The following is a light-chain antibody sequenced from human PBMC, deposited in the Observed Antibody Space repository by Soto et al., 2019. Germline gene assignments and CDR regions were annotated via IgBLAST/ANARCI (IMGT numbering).Light chain of an antibody. J-gene: IGKJ3*01. CDR1: QSVNNF. CDR2: DAT. Sequence: ETILTQSPATLSLSPGESATLLCRASQSVNNFLAWYQQKPGQAPRLLIYDATKRATGVPDKFRGSGSGTDFTLTITSLEPEDFAVYYCQQRSDWPPFTFGPGTKVDVK. V-gene: IGKV3-11*01. CDR3: QQRSDWPPFT.